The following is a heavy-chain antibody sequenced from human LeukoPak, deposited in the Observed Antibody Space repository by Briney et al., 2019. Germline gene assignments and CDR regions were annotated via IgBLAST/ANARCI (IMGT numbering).Heavy chain of an antibody. V-gene: IGHV3-53*01. D-gene: IGHD3-3*01. J-gene: IGHJ4*02. CDR1: GFTFSSNY. CDR2: IYNDGRT. CDR3: ARESAYAVGDF. Sequence: GGSLRLSCAASGFTFSSNYMSWVRQAPGKGLEWASVIYNDGRTYYADSVKGRFIISKDISKNTLYLQMNNLRADDTAVYYCARESAYAVGDFWGRGTLVTVSS.